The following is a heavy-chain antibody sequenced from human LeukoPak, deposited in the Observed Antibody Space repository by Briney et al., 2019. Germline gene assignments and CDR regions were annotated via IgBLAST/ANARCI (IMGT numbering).Heavy chain of an antibody. J-gene: IGHJ4*02. D-gene: IGHD6-13*01. V-gene: IGHV3-21*01. CDR2: IPSSSTSI. Sequence: GGSLRLSCAASGFAFTSYTMSWVRQAPGKGLEWVSSIPSSSTSIYYADSLRGRFTVSRDNAKNSLYLQMNSLRAEDTAVYSCVRVEDWGAAGNRMDYWGQGTLVTVSS. CDR3: VRVEDWGAAGNRMDY. CDR1: GFAFTSYT.